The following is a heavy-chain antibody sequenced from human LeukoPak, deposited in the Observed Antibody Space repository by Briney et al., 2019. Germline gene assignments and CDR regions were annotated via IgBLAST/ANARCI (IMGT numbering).Heavy chain of an antibody. D-gene: IGHD6-19*01. Sequence: PSETLSLTCTVSGYSISSGYYWGWIRQPPGKGLEWIGEINHSGSTNYNPSLKSRVTISVDTSKNQFSLKLSSVTAADTAVYYCARRKKSLVAGNYYYYMDVWGKGTTVTISS. V-gene: IGHV4-38-2*02. CDR1: GYSISSGYY. J-gene: IGHJ6*03. CDR2: INHSGST. CDR3: ARRKKSLVAGNYYYYMDV.